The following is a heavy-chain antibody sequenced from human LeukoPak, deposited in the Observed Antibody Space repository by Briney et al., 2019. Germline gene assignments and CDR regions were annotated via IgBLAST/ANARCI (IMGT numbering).Heavy chain of an antibody. CDR3: ARGRDLGI. CDR2: INHSGST. D-gene: IGHD3-3*01. V-gene: IGHV4-39*07. CDR1: GGSISSGGYY. Sequence: SETLSLTCTVSGGSISSGGYYWSWIRQPPGKGLEWIGEINHSGSTNYNPSLKSRVTISVDTSKNQFSLKLSSVTAADTAVYYCARGRDLGIWGQGTMVTVSS. J-gene: IGHJ3*02.